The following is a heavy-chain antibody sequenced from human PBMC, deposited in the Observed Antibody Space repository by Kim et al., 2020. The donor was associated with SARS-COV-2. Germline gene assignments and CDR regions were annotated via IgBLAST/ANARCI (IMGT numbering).Heavy chain of an antibody. Sequence: GGSLRLSCAASGFTFSSYSMNWVRQAPGKGLEWVSSISSSSSYIYYADSVKGRFTISRDNAKNSLYLQMNSLRAEDTAVYYCARGPIKRYNWNGGYYFDYWGQGTLVTVSS. V-gene: IGHV3-21*01. J-gene: IGHJ4*02. CDR3: ARGPIKRYNWNGGYYFDY. CDR1: GFTFSSYS. D-gene: IGHD1-1*01. CDR2: ISSSSSYI.